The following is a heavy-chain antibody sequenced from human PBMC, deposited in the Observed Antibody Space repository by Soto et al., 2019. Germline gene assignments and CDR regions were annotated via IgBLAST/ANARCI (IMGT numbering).Heavy chain of an antibody. J-gene: IGHJ5*02. CDR1: GGSFSGYY. CDR3: AREVRYCSSTTCSSNWFDP. V-gene: IGHV4-34*01. CDR2: INHSGST. D-gene: IGHD2-2*01. Sequence: PSETLSLTCAVYGGSFSGYYWSWIRQPPGKGLEWIGEINHSGSTNYNPSLKSRVTISVDTSKNQFSLWLSSVTAADTAVYYCAREVRYCSSTTCSSNWFDPWGQGTLVTVSS.